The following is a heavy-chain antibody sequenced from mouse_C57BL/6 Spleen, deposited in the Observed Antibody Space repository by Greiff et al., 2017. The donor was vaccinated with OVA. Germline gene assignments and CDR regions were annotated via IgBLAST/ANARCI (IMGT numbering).Heavy chain of an antibody. V-gene: IGHV3-6*01. CDR3: ARCGYGGFAY. J-gene: IGHJ3*01. CDR2: ISYDGSN. D-gene: IGHD2-2*01. CDR1: GYSITSGYY. Sequence: EVQLQESGPGLVKPSQSLSLTCSVTGYSITSGYYWNWIRQFPGNKLEWMGYISYDGSNNYNPSLKNRISITRDTSKNQFFLKLNSVTTEDTATYYCARCGYGGFAYWGQGTLVTVSA.